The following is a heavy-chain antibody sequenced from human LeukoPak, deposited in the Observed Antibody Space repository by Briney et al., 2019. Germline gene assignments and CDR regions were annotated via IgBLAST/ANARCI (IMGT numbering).Heavy chain of an antibody. J-gene: IGHJ4*02. CDR2: IKQDGSEK. CDR1: GFTFSSYW. V-gene: IGHV3-7*01. CDR3: ASDRTPYCGGNCYFDY. D-gene: IGHD2-21*02. Sequence: GGSLRLSCAASGFTFSSYWMSWVRQAPGKGLEWVANIKQDGSEKYYVDSAKGRFTISRDNAKNSLYLQMNSLRAEDTAVYYCASDRTPYCGGNCYFDYWGQGTLVTVSS.